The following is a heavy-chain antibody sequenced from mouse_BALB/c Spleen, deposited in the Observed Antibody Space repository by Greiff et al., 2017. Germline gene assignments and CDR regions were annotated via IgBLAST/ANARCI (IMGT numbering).Heavy chain of an antibody. CDR1: GFTFHTYA. J-gene: IGHJ4*01. CDR3: VSEGYAMDY. Sequence: EVMLVESGGGLVQPKGSLKLSCAASGFTFHTYAMNWVRQAPGKGLEWVARIRSKSNTYATYYADSVKDRITISRADSQSMLYLQMNNLQTEDTAMYYCVSEGYAMDYWGQGTSVTVSS. CDR2: IRSKSNTYAT. V-gene: IGHV10-1*02.